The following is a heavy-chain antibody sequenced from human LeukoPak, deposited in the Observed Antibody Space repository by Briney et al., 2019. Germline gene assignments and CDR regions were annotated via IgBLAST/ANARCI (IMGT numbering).Heavy chain of an antibody. CDR1: GFTFSSYA. CDR3: ARVHLETYNHANSENTCFDS. V-gene: IGHV3-23*01. D-gene: IGHD3-22*01. J-gene: IGHJ4*02. CDR2: ISVSGRST. Sequence: GGSLRLSCAASGFTFSSYAMNWVRQAPGKGLEWVSAISVSGRSTYYADSVKGRFTISRDNSKNTLYLQMNSLRAEDTAVYYCARVHLETYNHANSENTCFDSWGQGTLVTVSS.